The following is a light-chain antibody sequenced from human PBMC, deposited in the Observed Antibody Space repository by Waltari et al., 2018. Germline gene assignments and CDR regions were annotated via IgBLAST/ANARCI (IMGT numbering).Light chain of an antibody. Sequence: ENVLTQSPGTLSLSPGERATLSCRASQSVGSRYLAWYQQKPGQAPRLLLYGASTRATGIPDRFSGSGSETDFTLTISRLEPEDFAVYYCQQYVRSPYTFGQGTKLEIK. V-gene: IGKV3-20*01. J-gene: IGKJ2*01. CDR2: GAS. CDR1: QSVGSRY. CDR3: QQYVRSPYT.